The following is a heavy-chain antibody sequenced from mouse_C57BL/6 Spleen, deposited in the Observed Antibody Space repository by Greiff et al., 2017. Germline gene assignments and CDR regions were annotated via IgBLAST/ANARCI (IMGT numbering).Heavy chain of an antibody. CDR1: GYTFTSYW. J-gene: IGHJ4*01. Sequence: QVQLKQPGAELVMPGASVKLSCKASGYTFTSYWMHWVKQRPGQGLEWIGEIDPSDSYTNYNQEFKGKSTLTVDKSSSTAYMQLSSLTSEDSAVYYCARGYYGSSPYAMDYWGQGTSVTVSS. D-gene: IGHD1-1*01. V-gene: IGHV1-69*01. CDR3: ARGYYGSSPYAMDY. CDR2: IDPSDSYT.